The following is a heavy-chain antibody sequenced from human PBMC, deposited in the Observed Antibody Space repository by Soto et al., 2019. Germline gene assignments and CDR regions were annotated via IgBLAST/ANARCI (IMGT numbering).Heavy chain of an antibody. J-gene: IGHJ6*02. CDR1: GGTFSSYA. V-gene: IGHV1-69*12. CDR3: ASSVAKYYYYGMDV. Sequence: QVQLVQSGAEVKKPGSSVKVSCKASGGTFSSYAISWVRQAPGQGLEWMGGIIPIFGKANYAQKFQGRVTITADDSTSTAYMELRSLRSEDTAVYYCASSVAKYYYYGMDVWGQGTTVTVSS. D-gene: IGHD2-2*01. CDR2: IIPIFGKA.